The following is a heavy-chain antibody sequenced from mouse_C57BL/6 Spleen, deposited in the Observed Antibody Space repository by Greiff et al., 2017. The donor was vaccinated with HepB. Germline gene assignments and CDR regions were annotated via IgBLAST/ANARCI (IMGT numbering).Heavy chain of an antibody. CDR2: INPSSGYT. J-gene: IGHJ4*01. CDR3: AREGSYDYDSYYYAMDY. CDR1: GYTFTSYW. Sequence: VQLQQSGAELAKPGASVKLSCKASGYTFTSYWMHWVKQRPGQGLEWIGYINPSSGYTKYNQKFKDKATSTADKSSSTAYMQLSSLTYEDSAVYYCAREGSYDYDSYYYAMDYWGQGTSVTVSS. V-gene: IGHV1-7*01. D-gene: IGHD2-4*01.